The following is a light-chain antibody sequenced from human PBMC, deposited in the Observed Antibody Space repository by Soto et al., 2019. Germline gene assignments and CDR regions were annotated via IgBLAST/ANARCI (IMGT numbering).Light chain of an antibody. Sequence: EIVWTQYPGTLSLSPGERATLSCRASQSVSSSYLAWYQQKPGQAPRLLIYGASSRATGIPDRFSGSGSGTDFTLTISRLEPEDFAVYYCQQYGSSPQTFGQGTKVEIK. CDR3: QQYGSSPQT. J-gene: IGKJ1*01. CDR2: GAS. CDR1: QSVSSSY. V-gene: IGKV3-20*01.